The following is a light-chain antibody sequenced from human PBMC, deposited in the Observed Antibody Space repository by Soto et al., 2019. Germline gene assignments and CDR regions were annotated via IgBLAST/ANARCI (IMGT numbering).Light chain of an antibody. V-gene: IGKV2-28*01. CDR1: QSLLHSNGYNY. CDR2: LGS. Sequence: DIVMTQSPLSLPVTPGEPASISCRSSQSLLHSNGYNYLDWYLQKPGQSPQLLIYLGSNRASGVHDRFSGSGSGTDFTLKIGRVEAEDVGVYYCMQALQTPLTFGGGTKVDIK. CDR3: MQALQTPLT. J-gene: IGKJ4*01.